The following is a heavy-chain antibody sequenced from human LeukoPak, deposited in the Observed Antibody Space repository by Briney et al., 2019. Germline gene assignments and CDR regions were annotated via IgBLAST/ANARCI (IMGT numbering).Heavy chain of an antibody. Sequence: GGSLRLSCAASGFTFSSYGMHWVRQAPGKGLEWVAVIWYDGGSKYYAESVKGRFTISRDDSKNTLFLQMNSLRAEDTAVYYCARTEIVGATIDYWGQGTLVTVSS. CDR3: ARTEIVGATIDY. J-gene: IGHJ4*02. CDR2: IWYDGGSK. D-gene: IGHD1-26*01. CDR1: GFTFSSYG. V-gene: IGHV3-33*01.